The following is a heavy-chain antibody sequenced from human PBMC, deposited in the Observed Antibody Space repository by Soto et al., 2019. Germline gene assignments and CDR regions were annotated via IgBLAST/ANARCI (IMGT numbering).Heavy chain of an antibody. Sequence: SETLSLTCTVSGGSISSYYWSWIRQPPGKGLEWIGYIYYSGSTNYNPSLKSRVTISVDTSKNQFSLKLSSVTAADTAVYYCAGFRYFDWLFPGGYYYGKGWFDPWGQGTLVTVS. CDR2: IYYSGST. CDR3: AGFRYFDWLFPGGYYYGKGWFDP. V-gene: IGHV4-59*01. D-gene: IGHD3-9*01. J-gene: IGHJ5*02. CDR1: GGSISSYY.